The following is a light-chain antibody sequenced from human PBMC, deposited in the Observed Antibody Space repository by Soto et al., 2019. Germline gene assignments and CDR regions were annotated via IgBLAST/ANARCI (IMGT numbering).Light chain of an antibody. CDR1: QSISSW. Sequence: DIQTTQSPSTLSASVGDRVTITCRASQSISSWLAWYQQKPGKAPKLLIYKASSLESGVPSRFSGSGSGTEFTLTISSLQPDDFATYYCQQYDSLWTFGQGTKVDI. J-gene: IGKJ1*01. V-gene: IGKV1-5*03. CDR2: KAS. CDR3: QQYDSLWT.